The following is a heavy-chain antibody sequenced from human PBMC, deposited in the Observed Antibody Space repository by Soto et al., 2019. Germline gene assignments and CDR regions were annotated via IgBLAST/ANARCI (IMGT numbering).Heavy chain of an antibody. CDR1: GFTFSSYT. V-gene: IGHV3-23*01. CDR2: INSGGRT. J-gene: IGHJ4*02. Sequence: EVQLLESGGGLVQPGGSLRLSCAASGFTFSSYTMNWVRQAPGKGLEWVSGINSGGRTYYADSVKGRFTISRDDSKNTLYLQIISLRAEDTAVYYCAKDLRPDGVWVFDYWCQGTLVTVSS. D-gene: IGHD4-17*01. CDR3: AKDLRPDGVWVFDY.